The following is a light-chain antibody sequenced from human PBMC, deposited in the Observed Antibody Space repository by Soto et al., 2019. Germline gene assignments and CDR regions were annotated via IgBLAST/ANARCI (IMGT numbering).Light chain of an antibody. CDR2: AAS. Sequence: EIVLTQSPGTLSLSPGERATLSCRASPSVSSSYLAWYQQKPGQPPRLLIYAASSRATGIPDRFSGSGSGTDFTLTISRLEPEDFAVYYCQQYHSSPRTFGGGTKVEI. CDR1: PSVSSSY. CDR3: QQYHSSPRT. J-gene: IGKJ4*01. V-gene: IGKV3-20*01.